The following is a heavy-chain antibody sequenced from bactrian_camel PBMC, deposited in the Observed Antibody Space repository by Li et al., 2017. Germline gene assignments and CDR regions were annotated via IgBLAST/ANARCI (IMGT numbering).Heavy chain of an antibody. D-gene: IGHD1*01. CDR2: IESDGST. J-gene: IGHJ4*01. V-gene: IGHV3S10*01. Sequence: DVQLVESGGGLVQPGGSLTISCTVSEFTFNSHGMSWVRQIPDKEREGIAGIESDGSTSYADSVKGRFTIAIDNAKNTVYLLMNSLKPEDTAVYYCVRPNPDARGASTTGARGPRSPSP. CDR1: EFTFNSHG. CDR3: VRPNPDARGASTT.